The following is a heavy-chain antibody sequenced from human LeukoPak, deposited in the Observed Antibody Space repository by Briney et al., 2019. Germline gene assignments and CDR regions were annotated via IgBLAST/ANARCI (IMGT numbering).Heavy chain of an antibody. V-gene: IGHV1-18*01. Sequence: EASVKVSCKASGYTFTSYGISWVRQAPGQGLEWMGWISAYNGNTNYAQKLQGRVTMTTDTSTSTAYMELSSLRSEDTAVYYCARSSIIAAAGPYYFDYWGQGTLVTVSS. CDR3: ARSSIIAAAGPYYFDY. CDR1: GYTFTSYG. CDR2: ISAYNGNT. J-gene: IGHJ4*02. D-gene: IGHD6-13*01.